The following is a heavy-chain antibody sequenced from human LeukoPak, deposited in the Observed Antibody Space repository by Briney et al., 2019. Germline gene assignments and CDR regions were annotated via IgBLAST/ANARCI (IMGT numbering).Heavy chain of an antibody. V-gene: IGHV3-7*01. D-gene: IGHD7-27*01. CDR3: AKLGIDAFDI. CDR1: AFIFSGHW. J-gene: IGHJ3*02. Sequence: GGSLRLSCEGSAFIFSGHWMNWVRQTPGKGLEWVANIKQDGSEKYNVDSVKGRFTISRDNSKNTLYLQMNSLRAEDTAVYYCAKLGIDAFDIWGQGTMVTVSS. CDR2: IKQDGSEK.